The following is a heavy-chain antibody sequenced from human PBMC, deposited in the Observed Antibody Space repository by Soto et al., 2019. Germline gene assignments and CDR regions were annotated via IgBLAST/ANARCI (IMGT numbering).Heavy chain of an antibody. V-gene: IGHV3-30-3*01. D-gene: IGHD1-7*01. CDR2: ISYDGSNK. Sequence: VQLVESGGGVVQPGRSLRLSCAASGFTFSSYAMHWVRQAPGKGLEWVAVISYDGSNKYYADSVKGRFTISRDNSKNTLYLQMNSLRAEDTAVYYCARPRTGTTNWFDPWGQGTLVTVSS. CDR1: GFTFSSYA. CDR3: ARPRTGTTNWFDP. J-gene: IGHJ5*02.